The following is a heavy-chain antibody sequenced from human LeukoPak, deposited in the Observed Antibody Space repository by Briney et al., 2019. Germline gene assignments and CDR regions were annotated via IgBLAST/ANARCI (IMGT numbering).Heavy chain of an antibody. CDR3: ARDEHGRSLDN. V-gene: IGHV4-4*07. CDR2: IYPNGRT. CDR1: GDSISSYY. Sequence: SETLSLTCTVSGDSISSYYWSWIRQPAGKGLEWIGRIYPNGRTDDNPSLKSRVTMSVDTSKNQWFLQLRSVTAADTAVYYCARDEHGRSLDNWGQGTLVTVSS. J-gene: IGHJ4*02.